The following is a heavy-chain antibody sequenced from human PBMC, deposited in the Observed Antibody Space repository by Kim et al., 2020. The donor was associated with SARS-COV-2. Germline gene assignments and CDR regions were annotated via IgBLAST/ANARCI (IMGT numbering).Heavy chain of an antibody. Sequence: SETLSLTYTVFSGSIRTTSYYWAWIRQPPGGALEWIGHVYYNGNTNYNPSLLSRVTMSVDTSKNQFSLKLSSVTAADTAFYYCAIWASVTTKRYWFDPWG. J-gene: IGHJ5*02. CDR3: AIWASVTTKRYWFDP. CDR1: SGSIRTTSYY. CDR2: VYYNGNT. D-gene: IGHD4-17*01. V-gene: IGHV4-39*01.